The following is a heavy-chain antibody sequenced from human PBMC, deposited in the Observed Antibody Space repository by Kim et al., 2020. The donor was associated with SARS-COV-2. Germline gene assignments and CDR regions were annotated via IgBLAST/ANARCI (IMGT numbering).Heavy chain of an antibody. J-gene: IGHJ4*02. V-gene: IGHV4-31*02. D-gene: IGHD3-3*01. CDR3: ARGRITSFGVVTDFDY. Sequence: SLKSRVTISVGTSKSQFSLKLSSVTAADTAVYYCARGRITSFGVVTDFDYWGQGALVTVSS.